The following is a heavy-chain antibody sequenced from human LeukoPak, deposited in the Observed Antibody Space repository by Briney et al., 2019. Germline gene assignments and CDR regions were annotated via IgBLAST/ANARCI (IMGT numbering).Heavy chain of an antibody. CDR2: LSASSGST. V-gene: IGHV3-23*01. Sequence: GGSLRLSCASSGLTFSRYVMGWVRQAPGKGLEWVSTLSASSGSTFYAASVKGRFTVSRDNSKNTLFLQMNTLRAEDTAVYYCATLYGDYNWYFDLWGRGTLVTVSS. J-gene: IGHJ2*01. CDR3: ATLYGDYNWYFDL. D-gene: IGHD4-17*01. CDR1: GLTFSRYV.